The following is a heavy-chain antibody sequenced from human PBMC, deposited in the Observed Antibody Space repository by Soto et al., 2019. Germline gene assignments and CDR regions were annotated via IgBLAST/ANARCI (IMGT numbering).Heavy chain of an antibody. J-gene: IGHJ5*02. CDR3: TRDQGGSYDSWFDP. V-gene: IGHV3-21*01. CDR1: FTFSMYS. D-gene: IGHD1-26*01. Sequence: EVQVVESGGGLVQPGGSLRLSCSFTFSMYSMNWVRQAPGKGLEWVASIRSGGSYIKYADSVKGRFTISRENAKNSVSLQMNSLRVDDKAVYFCTRDQGGSYDSWFDPWGQGTLVTVSS. CDR2: IRSGGSYI.